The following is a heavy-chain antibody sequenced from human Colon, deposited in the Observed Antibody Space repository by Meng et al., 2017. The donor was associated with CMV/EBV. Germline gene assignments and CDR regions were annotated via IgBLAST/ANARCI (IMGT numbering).Heavy chain of an antibody. Sequence: SGFTFSSYSMNWGRQAPGKGLEWVSSSSSSSYIYYADSVKGRFTISRDNAKNSLYLQMNSLRAEDTAVYYCARVHRGVLLWTKGYDYWGQGTLVTVSS. V-gene: IGHV3-21*01. CDR2: SSSSSYI. CDR3: ARVHRGVLLWTKGYDY. J-gene: IGHJ4*02. D-gene: IGHD3-10*01. CDR1: GFTFSSYS.